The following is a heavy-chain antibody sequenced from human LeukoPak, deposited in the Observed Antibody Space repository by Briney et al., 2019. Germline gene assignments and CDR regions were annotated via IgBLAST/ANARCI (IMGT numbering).Heavy chain of an antibody. CDR2: ISGSSSDI. CDR1: GFTFSTYS. D-gene: IGHD3-9*01. Sequence: GRSLRLSCAASGFTFSTYSMNWVRQAPGKGLEWVSSISGSSSDIYYADSVKGRFTISRDNAKNSLYLQMNSLRAEDTAVYYCARDRYFDWLSLDSWGQGTLVTVSS. CDR3: ARDRYFDWLSLDS. V-gene: IGHV3-21*01. J-gene: IGHJ4*02.